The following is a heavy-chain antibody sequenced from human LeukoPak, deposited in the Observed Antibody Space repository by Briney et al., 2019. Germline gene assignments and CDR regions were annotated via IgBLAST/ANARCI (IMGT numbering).Heavy chain of an antibody. J-gene: IGHJ4*02. V-gene: IGHV1-69*13. Sequence: ASVKVSCKASGGTFSSYAISWVRQAPGQGLEWMGGIIPIFGTANYAQKFQGRVTITADESTSTAYMELSSLRSEDTAAYYCAREFRYYFDYWGQGTLVTVSS. CDR3: AREFRYYFDY. CDR2: IIPIFGTA. CDR1: GGTFSSYA.